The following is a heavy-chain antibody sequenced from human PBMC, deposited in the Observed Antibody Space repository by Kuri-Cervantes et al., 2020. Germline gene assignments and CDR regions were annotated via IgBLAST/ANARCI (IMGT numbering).Heavy chain of an antibody. CDR2: FDPEDGET. D-gene: IGHD3-22*01. CDR1: GYTLTELS. J-gene: IGHJ4*02. Sequence: GESLKISCKVSGYTLTELSMHWVRQAPGKGLEWMGGFDPEDGETIYAQKFQGRVTMTEDTSTDTAYMELSSLRSEDTAVYYCATPDPYYYDSSGSDVVRYWGQGTLVTVSS. CDR3: ATPDPYYYDSSGSDVVRY. V-gene: IGHV1-24*01.